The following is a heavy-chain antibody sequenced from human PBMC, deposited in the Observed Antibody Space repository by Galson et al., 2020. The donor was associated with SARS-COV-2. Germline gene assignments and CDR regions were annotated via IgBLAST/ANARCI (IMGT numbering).Heavy chain of an antibody. Sequence: GESLKISCAASGFTFDDYTMHWVRQAPGKGLEWVSLISWDGGSTYYADSVKGRFTISRDNSKNSLYLQMNSLRTEDTALYYCAKDAYDSSGIFDYWGQGTLVTVSS. D-gene: IGHD3-22*01. CDR2: ISWDGGST. CDR3: AKDAYDSSGIFDY. CDR1: GFTFDDYT. J-gene: IGHJ4*02. V-gene: IGHV3-43*01.